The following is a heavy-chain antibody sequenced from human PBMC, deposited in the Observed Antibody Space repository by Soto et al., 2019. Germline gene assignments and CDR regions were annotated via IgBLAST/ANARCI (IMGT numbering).Heavy chain of an antibody. CDR3: ARLEGLATISYYFDF. CDR1: DDSINSDKYY. CDR2: IYYRGNA. Sequence: QLQLQESGPGLVKPSETLSLTCSVSDDSINSDKYYWGWIRQPPGKGLEWIGSIYYRGNAYYNPSLTTRVTICLDKSRSQFPLALNSVTAADSAVYFCARLEGLATISYYFDFWGPGALVTVSS. J-gene: IGHJ4*02. D-gene: IGHD3-9*01. V-gene: IGHV4-39*01.